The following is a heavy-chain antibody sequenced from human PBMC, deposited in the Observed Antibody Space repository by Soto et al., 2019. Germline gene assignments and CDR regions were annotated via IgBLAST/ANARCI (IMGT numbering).Heavy chain of an antibody. CDR1: GGSFSGYY. CDR3: ARGRKRVVHRSSRDFDY. D-gene: IGHD6-13*01. J-gene: IGHJ4*02. CDR2: INHSGST. V-gene: IGHV4-34*01. Sequence: QVQLQQWGAGLLKPSATLSLTCAVYGGSFSGYYWSWIRQPPGEGLEWIGEINHSGSTNYNPSYKSRVTISVDTTKNQFSLKLRSVTAADTAVYYWARGRKRVVHRSSRDFDYWGQGTLVTVSS.